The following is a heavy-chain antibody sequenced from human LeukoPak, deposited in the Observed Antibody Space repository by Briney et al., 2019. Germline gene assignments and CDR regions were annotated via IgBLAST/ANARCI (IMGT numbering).Heavy chain of an antibody. V-gene: IGHV4-38-2*02. Sequence: SETLSLTCTVSGYSISSGYYWGWIRQPPGKGLEWIGSIYHSGSTYYNPSLKSRVTISVDTSKNQFSLKLSSVTAADTAVYYCARGLALTHYYYYYMDVWGKGTTVTVSS. CDR2: IYHSGST. CDR1: GYSISSGYY. J-gene: IGHJ6*03. CDR3: ARGLALTHYYYYYMDV.